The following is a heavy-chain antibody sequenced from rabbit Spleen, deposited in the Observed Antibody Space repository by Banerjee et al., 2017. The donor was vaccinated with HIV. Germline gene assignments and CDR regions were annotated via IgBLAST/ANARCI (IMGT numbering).Heavy chain of an antibody. D-gene: IGHD8-1*01. CDR1: GFSFSSGYD. J-gene: IGHJ6*01. CDR3: ARDTGSSFSSYGMDL. CDR2: IYAGTIGST. V-gene: IGHV1S40*01. Sequence: QQLGGSGGGLVKPGASLTLTCKASGFSFSSGYDMCWVRQAPGKGLEWIACIYAGTIGSTYSASWAKGRFTCSKTSSTTVTLQMTSLTAADTATYFCARDTGSSFSSYGMDLWGPGTLVTFS.